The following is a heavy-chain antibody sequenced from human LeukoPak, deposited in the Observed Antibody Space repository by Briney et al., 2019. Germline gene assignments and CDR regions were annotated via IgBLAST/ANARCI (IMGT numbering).Heavy chain of an antibody. V-gene: IGHV4-30-2*01. Sequence: SETLSLTCAVSGGSISSGGYSWSWIRQPPGTGLEWIGYIYHSGSTNYNPSHKSRVTISVDTSKSQFSLKLSSVTAADTAVYYCARGSTRGYCSSTSCYGSSSYYYGMDVWGQGTTVTVSS. CDR3: ARGSTRGYCSSTSCYGSSSYYYGMDV. J-gene: IGHJ6*02. D-gene: IGHD2-2*03. CDR2: IYHSGST. CDR1: GGSISSGGYS.